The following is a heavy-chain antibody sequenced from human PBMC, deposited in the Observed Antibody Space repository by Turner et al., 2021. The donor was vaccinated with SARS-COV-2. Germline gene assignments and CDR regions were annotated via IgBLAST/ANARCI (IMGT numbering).Heavy chain of an antibody. CDR2: IIHSGST. D-gene: IGHD3-10*01. CDR1: GGSFSGYY. Sequence: QVQLQQWGSGLFKPSEPLSLTCAVYGGSFSGYYWSWIRQPPGKGLEWIGEIIHSGSTNYNPSLKSRVTISVDKSKNQFSLKLSSVTAADTAVYYCARAVWVRGVRMDVWGKGTTVTVSS. CDR3: ARAVWVRGVRMDV. J-gene: IGHJ6*04. V-gene: IGHV4-34*12.